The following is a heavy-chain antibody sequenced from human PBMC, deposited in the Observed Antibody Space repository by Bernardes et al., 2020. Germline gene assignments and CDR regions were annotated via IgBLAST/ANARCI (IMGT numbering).Heavy chain of an antibody. CDR2: INPNSGGT. V-gene: IGHV1-2*04. D-gene: IGHD4-17*01. CDR3: ARAGDDYGDYGSFDY. Sequence: ASVKVSCKASGYTFTGYYMHWVRQAPGQGLEWMGWINPNSGGTNYAQKFQGWVTMTRDTSISTAYMELSRLRSDDTAVYYCARAGDDYGDYGSFDYWGQGTLVTVSS. CDR1: GYTFTGYY. J-gene: IGHJ4*02.